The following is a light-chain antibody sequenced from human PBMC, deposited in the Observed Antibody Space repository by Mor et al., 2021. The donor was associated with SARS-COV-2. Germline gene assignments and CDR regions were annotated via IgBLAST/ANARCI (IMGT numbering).Light chain of an antibody. CDR1: VSGY. Sequence: VSGYMAWYQQKPGQAPRLLIFDASNRATAIPDRFRGSGSGTDFTLTISSLETEDFAFYYCQLRTSWPHLGITFGQGTRLDIK. CDR3: QLRTSWPHLGIT. V-gene: IGKV3-11*01. CDR2: DAS. J-gene: IGKJ5*01.